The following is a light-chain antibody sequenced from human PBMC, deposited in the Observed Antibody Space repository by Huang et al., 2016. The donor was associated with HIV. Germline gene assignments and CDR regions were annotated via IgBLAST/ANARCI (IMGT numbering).Light chain of an antibody. CDR3: QQYNTDWT. CDR2: KAS. J-gene: IGKJ1*01. V-gene: IGKV1-5*03. Sequence: DIQMTQSPSTLSASVGDRVTITCRASQSISSWMAWYQQKPGRAPKLLIYKASTLESGGSSRFSGSGSGTEFTLTISSLQPDDLATYYCQQYNTDWTFGQGTKVEMK. CDR1: QSISSW.